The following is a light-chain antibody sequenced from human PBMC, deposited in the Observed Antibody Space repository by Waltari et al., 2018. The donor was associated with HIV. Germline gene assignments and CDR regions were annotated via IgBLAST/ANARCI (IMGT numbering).Light chain of an antibody. V-gene: IGLV2-11*01. CDR2: EAM. J-gene: IGLJ1*01. Sequence: QSALSQPRSVSGSPGPSITISCTGTSSDVGSYNYVSWYQHHPGKAPKLMIYEAMKRPSGVPDRFSGSKSGNTASLTISGLQVEDEADYYCCSSAGRYTFVFGTGTKVTVL. CDR3: CSSAGRYTFV. CDR1: SSDVGSYNY.